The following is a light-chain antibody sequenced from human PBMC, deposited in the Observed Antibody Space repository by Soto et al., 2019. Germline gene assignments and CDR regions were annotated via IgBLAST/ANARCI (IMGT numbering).Light chain of an antibody. CDR2: KAS. CDR3: QHYDGFPWT. CDR1: QNISNW. V-gene: IGKV1-5*03. Sequence: DIQMTQSPATLSASIGDRVTITCRASQNISNWLAWYQKKPGKAPKLLIYKASSLEGGVPSRFSGSDSGTEFTLTISSLQPDDFATYYCQHYDGFPWTFGQGTKVEIK. J-gene: IGKJ1*01.